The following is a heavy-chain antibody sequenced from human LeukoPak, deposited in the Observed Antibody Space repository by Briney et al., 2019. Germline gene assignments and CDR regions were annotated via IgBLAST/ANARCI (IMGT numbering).Heavy chain of an antibody. CDR3: ARDGGTRLKYSYGYGDY. CDR1: GFTFSSYE. Sequence: AGGSLRLSCAASGFTFSSYEMNWVRQAPGKGLEWVSYISSSGDIIYYADSVKGRFTISRDNAKNSLYLQMNSLRAEDTAVYYCARDGGTRLKYSYGYGDYWGQGTLVTVSS. D-gene: IGHD5-18*01. J-gene: IGHJ4*02. V-gene: IGHV3-48*03. CDR2: ISSSGDII.